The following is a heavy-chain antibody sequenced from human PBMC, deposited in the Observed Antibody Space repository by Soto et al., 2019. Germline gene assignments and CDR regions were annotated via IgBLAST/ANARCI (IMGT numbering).Heavy chain of an antibody. CDR1: GFTFSDYY. J-gene: IGHJ4*02. CDR3: ARDVAVASFDY. D-gene: IGHD6-19*01. V-gene: IGHV3-11*01. Sequence: QVQLVESGGGLVKPGGSLRLSCAASGFTFSDYYMSWIRQAPGKGLEWVSYISSRGDTMYYADSVKGRFTVSRDNAKNSLYLQMNSLRAGDTAVYYCARDVAVASFDYWGQGTLLTVSS. CDR2: ISSRGDTM.